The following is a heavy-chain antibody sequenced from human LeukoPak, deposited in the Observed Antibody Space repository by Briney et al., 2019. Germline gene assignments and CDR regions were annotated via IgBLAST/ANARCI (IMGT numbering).Heavy chain of an antibody. CDR2: IYYSGSP. CDR3: ARVWFGDHADYYYYYMDV. V-gene: IGHV4-59*01. D-gene: IGHD3-10*01. CDR1: GGHISSYY. Sequence: SETLSLTCTVSGGHISSYYWSWIRQPPGKGLEGIGYIYYSGSPNYNLSLQSRDTISVDTSKNQFSLKLSSVTAADTAVYYCARVWFGDHADYYYYYMDVWGKGTTVTVSS. J-gene: IGHJ6*03.